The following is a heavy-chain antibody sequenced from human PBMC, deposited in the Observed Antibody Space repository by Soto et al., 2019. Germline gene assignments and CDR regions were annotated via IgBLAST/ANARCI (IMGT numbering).Heavy chain of an antibody. CDR1: GFTFSSYA. V-gene: IGHV3-64D*06. CDR3: VKDPGHITSGDSEGNCYDP. D-gene: IGHD4-17*01. CDR2: ISSNGGST. Sequence: PVGSLRLSCSASGFTFSSYAMHWVRQAPGKGLEYVSAISSNGGSTYYADSVKGRFTISRDNSKNTLYLQMSSLRAEDTAVYYCVKDPGHITSGDSEGNCYDPWGQGTRVTDSS. J-gene: IGHJ5*02.